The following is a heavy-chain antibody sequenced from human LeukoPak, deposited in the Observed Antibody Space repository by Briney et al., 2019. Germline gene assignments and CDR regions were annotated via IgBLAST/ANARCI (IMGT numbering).Heavy chain of an antibody. Sequence: SGRSLTLSCAASGFTFDDYAMHWVRQPPGQGLEWVSGISWSRGSIGYADSVKGRFTISRDNAKNSLYLQMNSLRAEDTALYYCAKALDYDFWSGYYFDYWGQGTLVTVSS. J-gene: IGHJ4*02. CDR2: ISWSRGSI. V-gene: IGHV3-9*01. CDR1: GFTFDDYA. CDR3: AKALDYDFWSGYYFDY. D-gene: IGHD3-3*01.